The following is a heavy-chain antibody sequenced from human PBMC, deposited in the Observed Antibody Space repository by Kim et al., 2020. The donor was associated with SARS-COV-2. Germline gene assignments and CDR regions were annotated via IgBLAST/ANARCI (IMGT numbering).Heavy chain of an antibody. V-gene: IGHV4-4*07. D-gene: IGHD3-10*01. Sequence: SETLSLTCTVSGGSINNDYWSWIRQPAGKGLEWLGRIHISGRTNYKPSLKSRVTISLDTSKNQFSLRLSSVTDADTAVYYFARDRSGWEIFYNDYYMDV. J-gene: IGHJ6*03. CDR3: ARDRSGWEIFYNDYYMDV. CDR2: IHISGRT. CDR1: GGSINNDY.